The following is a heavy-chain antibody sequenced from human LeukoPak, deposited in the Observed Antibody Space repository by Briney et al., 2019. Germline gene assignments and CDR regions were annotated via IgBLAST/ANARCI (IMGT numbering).Heavy chain of an antibody. J-gene: IGHJ4*02. Sequence: SETLSLTCSVSGGPMNLYCWNWIRQPAEKGLEWIGRLCSSGNSNYHPSLKSRVIMSVDTSKNQFSLQLNSVTAADTAVYYCARGSPLRLGELSLYRDFDSWGQGTLVTVSS. CDR3: ARGSPLRLGELSLYRDFDS. D-gene: IGHD3-16*02. V-gene: IGHV4-4*07. CDR1: GGPMNLYC. CDR2: LCSSGNS.